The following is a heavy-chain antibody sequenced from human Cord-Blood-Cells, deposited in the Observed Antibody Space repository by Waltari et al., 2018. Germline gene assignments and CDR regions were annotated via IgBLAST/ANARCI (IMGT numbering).Heavy chain of an antibody. Sequence: QVQLVQTGAEVKKPGASVKVSCKASGYTFTGYYMHWVRQAPGQGLEWMGWINPNSGGTNYAQKFQGRVTITRDTSISTAYMELSRLRSDDTAVYYCARDSPSGGLYYYYYMDVWGKGTTVTVSS. CDR1: GYTFTGYY. CDR3: ARDSPSGGLYYYYYMDV. CDR2: INPNSGGT. J-gene: IGHJ6*03. V-gene: IGHV1-2*02. D-gene: IGHD3-10*01.